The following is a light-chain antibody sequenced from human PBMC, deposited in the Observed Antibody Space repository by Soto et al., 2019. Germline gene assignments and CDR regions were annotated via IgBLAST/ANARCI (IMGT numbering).Light chain of an antibody. CDR3: QQYNKWPLA. Sequence: IVMMQSPATLSVSPGESATLFCRARESVSSNLAWYQQKPGQAPRLLIYGASTRATGVPARFSGSGSGTEFALSISSLQSEDFAVYYCQQYNKWPLAFGQGTKVEIK. CDR2: GAS. V-gene: IGKV3-15*01. J-gene: IGKJ1*01. CDR1: ESVSSN.